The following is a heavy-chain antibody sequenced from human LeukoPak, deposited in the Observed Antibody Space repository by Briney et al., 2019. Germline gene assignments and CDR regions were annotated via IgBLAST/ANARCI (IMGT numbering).Heavy chain of an antibody. CDR1: GFTFSSYG. CDR3: ARGVYDFWSGYYSGAFDI. Sequence: PGKSLRLSCAASGFTFSSYGMHWVRQAPGKGLEWVAVISYDGSNKYYADSVKGRFTISRDNSKNTLYLQMNSLRAEDTAVYYCARGVYDFWSGYYSGAFDIWGQGTMVTVSS. CDR2: ISYDGSNK. J-gene: IGHJ3*02. D-gene: IGHD3-3*01. V-gene: IGHV3-30*03.